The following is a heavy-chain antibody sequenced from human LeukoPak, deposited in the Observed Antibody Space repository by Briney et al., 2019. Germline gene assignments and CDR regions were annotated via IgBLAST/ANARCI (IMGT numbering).Heavy chain of an antibody. V-gene: IGHV4-30-4*08. CDR2: IYYSGST. CDR3: ARGLSQIVVVPAASGIRTYNWFDP. Sequence: PPQTLSLTCTVSGGSISSGDYYWSWIRQPPGKDLEWIGYIYYSGSTYYNPSLKSRVTISVDTSKNQFSLKLSSVTAADTAVYYCARGLSQIVVVPAASGIRTYNWFDPWGQGTLVTVSS. D-gene: IGHD2-2*01. CDR1: GGSISSGDYY. J-gene: IGHJ5*02.